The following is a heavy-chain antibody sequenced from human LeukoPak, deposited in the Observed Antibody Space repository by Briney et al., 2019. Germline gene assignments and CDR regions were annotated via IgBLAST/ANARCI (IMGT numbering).Heavy chain of an antibody. CDR3: ARRGSSFFDN. V-gene: IGHV5-51*01. CDR1: GYSFTSYW. J-gene: IGHJ4*02. CDR2: IFPGVSDT. Sequence: GEALKISCKGSGYSFTSYWIGWVRQMPGKGLEWMGTIFPGVSDTRYSPSFQGQVTISDDKSISTAYLQWSSLKASDTAMYCCARRGSSFFDNWGQGTLVTVSS. D-gene: IGHD6-13*01.